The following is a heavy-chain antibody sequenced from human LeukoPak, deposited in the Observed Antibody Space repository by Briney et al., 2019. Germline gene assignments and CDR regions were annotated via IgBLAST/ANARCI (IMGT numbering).Heavy chain of an antibody. CDR2: INHSGST. CDR3: ARLLSRLWFDP. V-gene: IGHV4-34*01. J-gene: IGHJ5*02. D-gene: IGHD2-21*01. Sequence: PSETLSLTCAVYGGSFSGYYWSWIRQPPGKGLEWIGEINHSGSTNYNPSLKSRVTISVDTSKNQFSLKLSSVTAADTAVYYCARLLSRLWFDPWGQGTLVTVSS. CDR1: GGSFSGYY.